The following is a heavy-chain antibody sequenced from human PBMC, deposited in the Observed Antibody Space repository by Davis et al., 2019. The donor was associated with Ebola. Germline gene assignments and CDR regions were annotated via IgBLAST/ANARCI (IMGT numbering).Heavy chain of an antibody. CDR1: GFTFSSYS. J-gene: IGHJ2*01. D-gene: IGHD2-15*01. CDR3: ARGGGSLDWYFDL. V-gene: IGHV3-21*01. Sequence: PGGSLRLSCAASGFTFSSYSMNWVRQAPGKGLEWVSSISSSSSYIYYADSVKGRFTISRDNAKNSLYLQMNSLRAEDTAVYYCARGGGSLDWYFDLWGRGTLVTVSS. CDR2: ISSSSSYI.